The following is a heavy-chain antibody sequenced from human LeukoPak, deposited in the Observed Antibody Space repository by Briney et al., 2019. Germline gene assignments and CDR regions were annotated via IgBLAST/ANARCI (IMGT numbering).Heavy chain of an antibody. Sequence: GGSLRLSCAAYGLTLSDNYMDCVCEAPAKGLGWGGRTRNKDNNYPTDYAASVKGRFTISRDDSKNSVCLEMNILKTDDTAVYYCVRSVKGDNFDYWGQGTLVTVSS. CDR1: GLTLSDNY. J-gene: IGHJ4*02. CDR2: TRNKDNNYPT. D-gene: IGHD3-16*01. V-gene: IGHV3-72*01. CDR3: VRSVKGDNFDY.